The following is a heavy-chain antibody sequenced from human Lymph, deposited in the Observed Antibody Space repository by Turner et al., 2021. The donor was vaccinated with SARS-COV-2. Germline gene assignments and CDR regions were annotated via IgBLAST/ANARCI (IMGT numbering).Heavy chain of an antibody. V-gene: IGHV4-34*01. CDR3: ARGRLRFLEWSHYYYTMDV. J-gene: IGHJ6*02. D-gene: IGHD3-3*01. CDR1: GGSFSAYY. CDR2: INQSGGT. Sequence: QVQLQQWGAGLLKPSETLSLTCAVYGGSFSAYYWSWIRQPPGKGLEWIGDINQSGGTNSNPSLKSRIIISVDTSKNQFSLKLSSVTAADTAVYYCARGRLRFLEWSHYYYTMDVWGQGTTVTVSS.